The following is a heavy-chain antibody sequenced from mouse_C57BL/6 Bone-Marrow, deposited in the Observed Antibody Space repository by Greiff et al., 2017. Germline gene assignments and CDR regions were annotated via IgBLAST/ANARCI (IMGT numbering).Heavy chain of an antibody. Sequence: EVMLVESGGGLVQPGESLKLSCESNEYEFPSHDMSWVRKTPEKRLELVAAINSDGGSTYYPDNMERRFIISRDNTKKALYLQMSSLRSEDTVLYYCARDYGSSYRAWFAYWGQGTLVTVSA. J-gene: IGHJ3*01. CDR3: ARDYGSSYRAWFAY. CDR1: EYEFPSHD. D-gene: IGHD1-1*01. V-gene: IGHV5-2*01. CDR2: INSDGGST.